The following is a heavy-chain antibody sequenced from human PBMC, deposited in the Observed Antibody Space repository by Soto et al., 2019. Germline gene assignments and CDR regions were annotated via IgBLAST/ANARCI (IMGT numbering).Heavy chain of an antibody. D-gene: IGHD3-9*01. V-gene: IGHV5-10-1*01. CDR2: IDPSDSYT. CDR1: GYSFTSYW. J-gene: IGHJ4*02. Sequence: RGESQKISCKGSGYSFTSYWISWVRQMPGKGLEWMGRIDPSDSYTNYSPSFQGHVTISADKSISTAYLQWSSLKASDTAMYYCARHIDDILTGPRDYWGQGTLVTVSS. CDR3: ARHIDDILTGPRDY.